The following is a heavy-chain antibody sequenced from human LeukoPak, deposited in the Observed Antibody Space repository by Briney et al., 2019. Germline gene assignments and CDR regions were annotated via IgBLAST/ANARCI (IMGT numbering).Heavy chain of an antibody. J-gene: IGHJ3*02. CDR2: INSDGSST. CDR1: GFTFSSYW. D-gene: IGHD3-22*01. Sequence: PGGSLRLSCAASGFTFSSYWMHWVRQAPGKGLVWFSRINSDGSSTSYADSVKGRFTIPRDNAKNTLYLQMNSLRAEDTAVYYCALWAYYDSSGPAHDAFDIWGQGTMVTVSS. V-gene: IGHV3-74*01. CDR3: ALWAYYDSSGPAHDAFDI.